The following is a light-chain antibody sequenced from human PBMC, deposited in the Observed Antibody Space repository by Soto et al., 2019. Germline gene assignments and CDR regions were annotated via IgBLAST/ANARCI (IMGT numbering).Light chain of an antibody. CDR2: GAS. Sequence: EIVMTQSPGTLSVSPGERATLSCRASQSVSSNLAWYQHKPGQAPRLLIFGASTRATGIPARFSGSGSGTEFTLTISSLQSEDFALYYCQQYDNYVTFGQGTRLEI. CDR3: QQYDNYVT. J-gene: IGKJ5*01. CDR1: QSVSSN. V-gene: IGKV3-15*01.